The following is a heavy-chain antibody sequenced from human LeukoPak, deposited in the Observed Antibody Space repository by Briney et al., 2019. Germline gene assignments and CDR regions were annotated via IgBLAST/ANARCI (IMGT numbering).Heavy chain of an antibody. CDR1: GGSISSGGYY. J-gene: IGHJ4*02. D-gene: IGHD3-10*01. CDR2: IYYSGST. Sequence: SETLSLTCTVSGGSISSGGYYWSWIRQHPGKGLEWIGYIYYSGSTYYDPSLKSRVTISVDTSKNQFSLRLSSVTAADTAVYYCASLSSGSLGGSFDYWGQGTLVTISS. V-gene: IGHV4-31*03. CDR3: ASLSSGSLGGSFDY.